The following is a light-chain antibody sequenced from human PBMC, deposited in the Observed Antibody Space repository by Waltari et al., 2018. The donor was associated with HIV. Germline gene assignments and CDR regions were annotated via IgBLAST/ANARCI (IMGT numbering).Light chain of an antibody. V-gene: IGLV1-47*01. CDR2: RNN. CDR3: AAWDDSLSGPWV. J-gene: IGLJ3*02. Sequence: QSVLTQPPSVSGTPGQRVSISCSGSSSNIGSNYVYWYQQLPGTATKLLIYRNNPRPSGVPDRFSGSKSGTSASLAISGLRSEDEADYYCAAWDDSLSGPWVFGGGTKLTVL. CDR1: SSNIGSNY.